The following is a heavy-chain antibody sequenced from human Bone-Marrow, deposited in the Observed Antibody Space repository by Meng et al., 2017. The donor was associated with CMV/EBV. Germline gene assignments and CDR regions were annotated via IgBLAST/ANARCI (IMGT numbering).Heavy chain of an antibody. CDR1: GGTFSSYA. CDR2: INPNSGGT. V-gene: IGHV1-2*02. J-gene: IGHJ6*02. CDR3: ANLGYCSSTSCYRSMDV. D-gene: IGHD2-2*02. Sequence: ASVKVSCKASGGTFSSYAISWVRQAPGQGLEWMGWINPNSGGTNYAQKFQGRVTMTRDTSISTAYMELSRLRSDDTAVYYCANLGYCSSTSCYRSMDVWGQGTTVTVSS.